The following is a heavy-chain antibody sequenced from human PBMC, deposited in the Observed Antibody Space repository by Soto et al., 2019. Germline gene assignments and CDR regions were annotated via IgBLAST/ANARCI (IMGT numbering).Heavy chain of an antibody. D-gene: IGHD3-9*01. CDR2: INHSGST. CDR1: GGSFSCYY. J-gene: IGHJ4*02. V-gene: IGHV4-34*01. CDR3: ARAQYYDILTGYYPKNYFDY. Sequence: SETLSLTCAVYGGSFSCYYWSWIRQPPGKGLEWIGEINHSGSTNYNPSLKSRVTISVDTSKNQFSLKLSSVTAADTAVYYCARAQYYDILTGYYPKNYFDYWGQGTLVTVSS.